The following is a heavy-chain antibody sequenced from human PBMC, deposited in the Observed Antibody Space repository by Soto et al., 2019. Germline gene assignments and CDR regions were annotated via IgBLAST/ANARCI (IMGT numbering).Heavy chain of an antibody. CDR3: ARLVFHCLRGSCDDYNFYGLDV. D-gene: IGHD2-15*01. J-gene: IGHJ6*02. V-gene: IGHV4-39*01. Sequence: PSETLSLTCTVSGGSISSTDHYWGWIRQPPGKGLEWLGSIYYAGSTFHNPSLKRRATISVHTYRNQLSLRLSSVTDPDTTVYYCARLVFHCLRGSCDDYNFYGLDVWGQGTTVTVSS. CDR1: GGSISSTDHY. CDR2: IYYAGST.